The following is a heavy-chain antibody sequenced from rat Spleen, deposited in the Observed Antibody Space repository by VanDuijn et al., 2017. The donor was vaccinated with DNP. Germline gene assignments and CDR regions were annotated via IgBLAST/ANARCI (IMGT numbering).Heavy chain of an antibody. V-gene: IGHV5S10*01. D-gene: IGHD1-1*01. Sequence: EVQLVESGGGLVQPGRSLKLSCAASGFTFSDYYMAWVRQAPTKGLEWVATVIYDGSRTFYRDSVKGRFTLSRDNAKSTLYLQMDSLRSEDTATYYCASHSGWFAYWGQGTLATVSS. J-gene: IGHJ3*01. CDR3: ASHSGWFAY. CDR1: GFTFSDYY. CDR2: VIYDGSRT.